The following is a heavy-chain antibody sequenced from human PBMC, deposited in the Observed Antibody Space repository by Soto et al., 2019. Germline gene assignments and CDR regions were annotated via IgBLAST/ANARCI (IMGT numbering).Heavy chain of an antibody. V-gene: IGHV3-33*01. D-gene: IGHD1-26*01. Sequence: QVQLVESGGGVVQPGRSLRLSCAASGFTFSNYGMHWVRQAPGKGLEWVAIMWHDGNNKYYADSVRGRFIISRDNSKNRLYLQMNSLRAEDTAVYYCASDLVGASDSYGLDVWGQGTPVTVSS. J-gene: IGHJ6*02. CDR2: MWHDGNNK. CDR1: GFTFSNYG. CDR3: ASDLVGASDSYGLDV.